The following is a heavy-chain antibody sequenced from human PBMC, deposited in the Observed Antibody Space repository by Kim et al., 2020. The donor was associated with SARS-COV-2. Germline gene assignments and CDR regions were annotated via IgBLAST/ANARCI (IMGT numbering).Heavy chain of an antibody. CDR2: IYPGDSDT. Sequence: GESLKISCKGSGYSFTSYWIGWVRQMPGKGLEWMGIIYPGDSDTRYSPSFQGQVTISADKSISTAYLQWSSLKASDTAMYYCARRPRASHNTQYYYDTLDPPDYRGQETLAPVSS. J-gene: IGHJ4*02. CDR1: GYSFTSYW. D-gene: IGHD3-22*01. CDR3: ARRPRASHNTQYYYDTLDPPDY. V-gene: IGHV5-51*01.